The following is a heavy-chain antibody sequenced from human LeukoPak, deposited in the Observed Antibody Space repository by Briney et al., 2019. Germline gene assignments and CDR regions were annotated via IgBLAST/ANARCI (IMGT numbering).Heavy chain of an antibody. D-gene: IGHD2-21*01. Sequence: SETLSLTCTVSGGSISSGSYYWSWIRQPAGKGLEWIGRIYTSGSTNYNPSLKSRVTISVDTSKNQFSLKLSSVTAADTAVYYCARGGLVGGAFNWFDPWGQGTLVTVSS. J-gene: IGHJ5*02. CDR2: IYTSGST. CDR3: ARGGLVGGAFNWFDP. CDR1: GGSISSGSYY. V-gene: IGHV4-61*02.